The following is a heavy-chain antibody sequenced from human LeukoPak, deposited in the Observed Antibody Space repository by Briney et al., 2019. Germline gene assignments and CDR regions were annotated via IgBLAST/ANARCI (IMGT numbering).Heavy chain of an antibody. V-gene: IGHV3-7*01. Sequence: GGSLRLSCAASGFTFSSYAMSWVRQAPGKGLEWVANIKQDGSEKYYVDSVKGRFTISRDNAKNSLYLQMNSLRAEDTAVYYCARGRPGSLTYYDFWSGYRNDYYFDYWGQGTLVTVSS. D-gene: IGHD3-3*01. CDR2: IKQDGSEK. J-gene: IGHJ4*02. CDR1: GFTFSSYA. CDR3: ARGRPGSLTYYDFWSGYRNDYYFDY.